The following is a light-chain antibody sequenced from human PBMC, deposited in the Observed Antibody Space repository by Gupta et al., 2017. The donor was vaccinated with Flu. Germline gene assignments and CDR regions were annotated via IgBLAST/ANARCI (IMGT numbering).Light chain of an antibody. V-gene: IGLV2-23*01. CDR2: GSS. CDR3: CSYAGSGSYSV. J-gene: IGLJ1*01. Sequence: ITISCTGTSSDIGSDNIVDWYQQVPGKAPKLIIYGSSKRPSGVANRFSGSKSGNTASLTIAGLQAEDEADYYCCSYAGSGSYSVFGSGTKVTVL. CDR1: SSDIGSDNI.